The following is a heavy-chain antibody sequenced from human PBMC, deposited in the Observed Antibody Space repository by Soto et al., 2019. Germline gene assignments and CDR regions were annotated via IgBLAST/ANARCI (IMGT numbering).Heavy chain of an antibody. V-gene: IGHV5-51*01. D-gene: IGHD6-6*01. CDR3: ARKGAARYYGMDV. CDR2: IYPGDSDT. Sequence: GESLKISCKGSGYSFTSYWIGWVRQMPGKGLEWMGIIYPGDSDTRYSPSFQGQVTISADKSISTAYLQWSSPKASDTAMYYCARKGAARYYGMDVWGQGTTVTVSS. J-gene: IGHJ6*02. CDR1: GYSFTSYW.